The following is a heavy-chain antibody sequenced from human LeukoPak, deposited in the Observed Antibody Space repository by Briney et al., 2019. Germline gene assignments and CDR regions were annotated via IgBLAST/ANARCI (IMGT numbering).Heavy chain of an antibody. CDR1: GGSISSGGYS. J-gene: IGHJ4*02. Sequence: SQTLSLTCAVSGGSISSGGYSWSWIRQPPGKGLEWIGYIYHSGSTYYNPSLKSRVTISVDRSKNQFSLKLSSVTAADTAVYYCARGSRDDYGDYWHNFDYWGQGTLVTVSS. D-gene: IGHD4-17*01. V-gene: IGHV4-30-2*01. CDR3: ARGSRDDYGDYWHNFDY. CDR2: IYHSGST.